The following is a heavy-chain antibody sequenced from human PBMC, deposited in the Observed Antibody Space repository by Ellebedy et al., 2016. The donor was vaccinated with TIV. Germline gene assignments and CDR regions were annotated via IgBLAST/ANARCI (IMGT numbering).Heavy chain of an antibody. CDR3: ARLGDDY. V-gene: IGHV4-59*08. D-gene: IGHD3-10*01. CDR1: GGSISSYY. CDR2: IYYSGSN. J-gene: IGHJ4*02. Sequence: MPSETLSLTCTVSGGSISSYYWSWIRQPPGKGLEWIGYIYYSGSNNYNPSLKSRVTISVDTSKNQFSLKLSSVTAADTAVYYCARLGDDYWGQGTLVTVSS.